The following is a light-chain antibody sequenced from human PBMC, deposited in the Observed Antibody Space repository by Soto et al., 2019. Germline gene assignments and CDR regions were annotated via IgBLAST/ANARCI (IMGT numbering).Light chain of an antibody. Sequence: EIVMTQSPATLSVSPEERATLSCRASQSISSSLDWYQQKPGQAPRLLIYGASSRATGIPPRLSGSGSGTDFTLIISSLQSTAVADYYCQQYNDGPTYTLGQGTKLDIK. CDR1: QSISSS. V-gene: IGKV3-15*01. J-gene: IGKJ2*01. CDR2: GAS. CDR3: QQYNDGPTYT.